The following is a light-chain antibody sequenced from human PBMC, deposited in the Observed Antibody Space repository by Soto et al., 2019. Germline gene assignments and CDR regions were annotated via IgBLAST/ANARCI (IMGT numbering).Light chain of an antibody. CDR3: QQRSNWPLT. V-gene: IGKV3-11*01. J-gene: IGKJ4*01. Sequence: EIELTQSPATMSSSPGERDTLSCRASQPVGSYLAWYQQKPGQAPRLLIYNASNMATGIPARFGGSGSGTDFTLTISSLEPEDVAVYYCQQRSNWPLTFGGGTKVEIK. CDR2: NAS. CDR1: QPVGSY.